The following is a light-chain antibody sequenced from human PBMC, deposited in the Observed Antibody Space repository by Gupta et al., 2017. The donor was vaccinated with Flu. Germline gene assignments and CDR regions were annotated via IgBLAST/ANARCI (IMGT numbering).Light chain of an antibody. CDR2: AAS. CDR3: QQNYSYPLT. Sequence: GDRVTITCRASQGISSYLAWYQQKPGKAPNLLIYAASSLQSGVPSRFSGSGSGTDFTLTISRLQPEDFATYYCQQNYSYPLTFGQGTKVEIK. J-gene: IGKJ1*01. CDR1: QGISSY. V-gene: IGKV1-8*01.